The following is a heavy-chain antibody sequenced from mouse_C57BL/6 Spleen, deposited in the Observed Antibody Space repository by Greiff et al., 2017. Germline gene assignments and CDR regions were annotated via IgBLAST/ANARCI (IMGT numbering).Heavy chain of an antibody. CDR2: IDPEDGDT. V-gene: IGHV14-1*01. CDR1: GFNIKDYY. CDR3: TTWATTVVGDYYAMDY. D-gene: IGHD1-1*01. J-gene: IGHJ4*01. Sequence: EVQLQQSGAELVRPGASVKLSCTASGFNIKDYYMHWVKQRPEQGLAWIGRIDPEDGDTEYAPKFQGKATMTADTSSNTAYMQLSSLTSEDTAVYYCTTWATTVVGDYYAMDYWGQGTSVTVSS.